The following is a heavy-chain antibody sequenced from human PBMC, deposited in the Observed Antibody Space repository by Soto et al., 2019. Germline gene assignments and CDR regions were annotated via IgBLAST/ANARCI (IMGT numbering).Heavy chain of an antibody. CDR3: ARVARGYYDSRGYYPFDF. CDR1: GGTFSSYA. CDR2: IIPIFGTA. Sequence: QVQLVQSGAEVKKPGSSVKVSCKASGGTFSSYAISGVRQAPGQGLEWMGVIIPIFGTANYAQKVQGRVTITADEYTRTAFMELSSLTSEDTAVYDCARVARGYYDSRGYYPFDFWGQGTQVNVSS. V-gene: IGHV1-69*19. J-gene: IGHJ4*02. D-gene: IGHD3-22*01.